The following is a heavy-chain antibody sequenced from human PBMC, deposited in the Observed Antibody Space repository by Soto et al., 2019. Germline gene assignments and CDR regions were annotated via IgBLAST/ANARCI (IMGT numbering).Heavy chain of an antibody. J-gene: IGHJ4*02. D-gene: IGHD6-19*01. CDR1: GYTFTGYY. V-gene: IGHV1-2*02. CDR2: INPNSGGT. CDR3: ARVGSSGWVRF. Sequence: ASVKVTCKASGYTFTGYYMHWVRRAPGQGLEWMGWINPNSGGTNYAQKFRGRVTMTRDTSISTAYMELSRLRSDDTAVYYCARVGSSGWVRFWGQGTLDTVSS.